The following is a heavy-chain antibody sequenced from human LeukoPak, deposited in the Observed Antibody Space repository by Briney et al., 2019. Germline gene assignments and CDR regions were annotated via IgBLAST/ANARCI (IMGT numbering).Heavy chain of an antibody. J-gene: IGHJ4*02. Sequence: PSETLSLTCTVSGGSINNYYWTWIRQPPGKGLECIGYVYYTGSTYYNPSLKSRVTISVDTSKNKFSLKLSSVTAADTAVYYCARQLEGILGPFDYWGQGTLVTVSS. CDR2: VYYTGST. V-gene: IGHV4-59*08. CDR1: GGSINNYY. D-gene: IGHD3-10*01. CDR3: ARQLEGILGPFDY.